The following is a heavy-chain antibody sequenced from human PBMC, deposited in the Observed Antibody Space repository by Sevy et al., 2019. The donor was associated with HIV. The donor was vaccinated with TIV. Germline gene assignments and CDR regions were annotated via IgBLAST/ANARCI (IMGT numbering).Heavy chain of an antibody. D-gene: IGHD6-13*01. CDR1: GFTFDDYA. CDR2: ISWNSGSI. V-gene: IGHV3-9*01. CDR3: AKDIGQHSSSSYGMDV. J-gene: IGHJ6*02. Sequence: GGSLRLSCAASGFTFDDYAMHWVRQAPGKGLEWVSGISWNSGSIGYADSVKGRFTISRDKAKNSLYLQMNSLRAEDTALYYCAKDIGQHSSSSYGMDVWGQGTTVTVSS.